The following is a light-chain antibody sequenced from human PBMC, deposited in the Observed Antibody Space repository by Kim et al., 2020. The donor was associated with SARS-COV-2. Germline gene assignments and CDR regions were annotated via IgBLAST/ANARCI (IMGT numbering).Light chain of an antibody. J-gene: IGLJ2*01. CDR3: AAWDDSLSGRV. V-gene: IGLV1-47*01. CDR2: RNN. Sequence: QSVLTQSPSASGTPGQRVTISCSGSSSNIGSNFGYWYQQLPGTAPKLLIYRNNQRPSGVPDRFSGSKSGTSAYLAISGLRSEDEADYYCAAWDDSLSGRVFGGGTQLTVL. CDR1: SSNIGSNF.